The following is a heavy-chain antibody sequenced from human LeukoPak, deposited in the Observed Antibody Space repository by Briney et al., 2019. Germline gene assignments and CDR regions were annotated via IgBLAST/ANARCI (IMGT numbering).Heavy chain of an antibody. CDR2: INTNTGNP. D-gene: IGHD2-2*01. CDR1: GYTFTSYA. J-gene: IGHJ6*02. V-gene: IGHV7-4-1*02. Sequence: ASVKVSCKASGYTFTSYAMNWVRQAPGQGLELMGWINTNTGNPTYAQGFTGRFVFSLDTSVSTAYLQISSLKAEDTAVYYCAREVVPAATYYGMDVWGQGTTVTVSS. CDR3: AREVVPAATYYGMDV.